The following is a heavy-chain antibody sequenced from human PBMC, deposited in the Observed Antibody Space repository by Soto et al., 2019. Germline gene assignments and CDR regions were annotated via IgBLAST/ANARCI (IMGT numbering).Heavy chain of an antibody. CDR3: AKDGASGSYPPYYYFGMDV. Sequence: EVQLLESGGGLVQPGGSLRLSCAASGFTFSIYTMSWVRQAPGKGLEWVSTTSGSGGNAYYADSVKGRFSISRDNSKNTLRLQMNSLRADDTAVYYCAKDGASGSYPPYYYFGMDVWGQGTTVTVSS. CDR1: GFTFSIYT. V-gene: IGHV3-23*01. CDR2: TSGSGGNA. D-gene: IGHD1-26*01. J-gene: IGHJ6*02.